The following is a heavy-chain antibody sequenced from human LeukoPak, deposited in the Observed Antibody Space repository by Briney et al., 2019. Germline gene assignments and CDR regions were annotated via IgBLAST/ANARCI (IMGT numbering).Heavy chain of an antibody. J-gene: IGHJ6*02. CDR2: IDPSDSYT. Sequence: GESLKISCKGSGYSFTSYWISCVRQMPAKGLEWMGRIDPSDSYTNYSPSFQGHVTISADKSISTAYLQWSSLKASDTPMYYCASPRDYYYGMAVWGQGTTVTVSS. CDR3: ASPRDYYYGMAV. CDR1: GYSFTSYW. V-gene: IGHV5-10-1*01.